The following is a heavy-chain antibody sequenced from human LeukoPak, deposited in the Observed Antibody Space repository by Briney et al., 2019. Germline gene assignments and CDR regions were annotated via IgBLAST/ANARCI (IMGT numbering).Heavy chain of an antibody. CDR2: IYYSGST. CDR3: ARDRGWGYFSGFDY. V-gene: IGHV4-59*01. J-gene: IGHJ4*02. CDR1: GGSISNYY. D-gene: IGHD3-22*01. Sequence: SETLSLTCNVFGGSISNYYWSWIRQPPGKGPEWIGYIYYSGSTNYNPSLKSRVTISVDTSKNQFSLKLTSVTAADTAVYYCARDRGWGYFSGFDYWGQGTLVTVSS.